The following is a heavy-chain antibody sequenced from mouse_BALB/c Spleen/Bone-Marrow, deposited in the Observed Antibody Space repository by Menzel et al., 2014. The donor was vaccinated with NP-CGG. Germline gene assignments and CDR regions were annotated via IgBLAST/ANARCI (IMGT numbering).Heavy chain of an antibody. Sequence: QVQLQQSGSVLVRPGASVKLSCKASGYTFTISWIHWALQKPGQCLEWIGEIHPNRGITNYNDKFKGKATLTVESSSIKVYVDLSSLTAEDSAVYYCARHHSYAYYFDYCGQGTTLTVSS. J-gene: IGHJ2*01. CDR1: GYTFTISW. CDR3: ARHHSYAYYFDY. V-gene: IGHV1S130*01. CDR2: IHPNRGIT. D-gene: IGHD2-12*01.